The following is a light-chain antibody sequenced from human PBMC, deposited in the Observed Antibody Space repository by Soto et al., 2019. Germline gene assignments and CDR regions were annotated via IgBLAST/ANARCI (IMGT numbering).Light chain of an antibody. V-gene: IGKV3-20*01. CDR2: GAS. CDR3: QPYGSSPWT. J-gene: IGKJ1*01. Sequence: EIVLTQSPGTLSLSPGERATLSCRASQSVSSSYLAWYQQKPGQAPRPLIYGASSRAIGIPDRFSGSGSGTDFTLTISRLEPEDFAVYYCQPYGSSPWTFGQGTKVDI. CDR1: QSVSSSY.